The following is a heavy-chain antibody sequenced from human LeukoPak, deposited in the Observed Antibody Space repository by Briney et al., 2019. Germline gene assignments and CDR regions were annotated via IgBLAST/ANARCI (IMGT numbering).Heavy chain of an antibody. CDR1: GGSISSSSYY. Sequence: TSETLSLTCTVSGGSISSSSYYWGWIRQPPGKGLEWIGSIYYSGSTYYNPSLKSRVTISVDTSKNQFSLKLSSVTAADTPVYYCARSLAYGPAAISPAFDIWGQGTMVTVSS. V-gene: IGHV4-39*07. J-gene: IGHJ3*02. D-gene: IGHD2-2*01. CDR3: ARSLAYGPAAISPAFDI. CDR2: IYYSGST.